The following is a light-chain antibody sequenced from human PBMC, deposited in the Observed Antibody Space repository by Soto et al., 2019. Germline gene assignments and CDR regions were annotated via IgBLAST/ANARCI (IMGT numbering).Light chain of an antibody. Sequence: EIVLTQSPVTLSVSPGERVTLSCRASQRLSSYLAWYQQKPGQAPRLLIYDASTRATGIPSRFSGSGSGTEFTLTISSLQSEDFAVYYCQQYNNWPPWTFGQGTKVDIK. CDR2: DAS. V-gene: IGKV3-15*01. CDR1: QRLSSY. CDR3: QQYNNWPPWT. J-gene: IGKJ1*01.